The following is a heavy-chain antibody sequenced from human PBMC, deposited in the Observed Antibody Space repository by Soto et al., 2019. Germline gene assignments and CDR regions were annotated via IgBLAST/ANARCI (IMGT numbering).Heavy chain of an antibody. D-gene: IGHD3-10*01. V-gene: IGHV4-31*03. Sequence: SETLSLTCTVSGGSISSGGYYWSWIRQHPGKGLEWIGYIYYSGSTYYNPSLKSRVTISVDTSKNQFSLKLSSVTAADTAVYYCARDAYYYGSGIDYWGQGTLVTVSS. CDR1: GGSISSGGYY. J-gene: IGHJ4*02. CDR3: ARDAYYYGSGIDY. CDR2: IYYSGST.